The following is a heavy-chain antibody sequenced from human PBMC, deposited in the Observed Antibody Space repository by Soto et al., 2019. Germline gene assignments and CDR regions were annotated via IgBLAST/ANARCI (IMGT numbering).Heavy chain of an antibody. CDR1: GFTFSNYG. V-gene: IGHV3-33*01. J-gene: IGHJ6*02. Sequence: LRLSCAASGFTFSNYGMHWVRQAPGKGLEWVAIIWHDGSNKYYADSVRGRFIISRDNSKNRLYLQMNSLRAEDTAVYYCASDLVGASDSYGLDVWGQGTPVTVSS. D-gene: IGHD1-26*01. CDR3: ASDLVGASDSYGLDV. CDR2: IWHDGSNK.